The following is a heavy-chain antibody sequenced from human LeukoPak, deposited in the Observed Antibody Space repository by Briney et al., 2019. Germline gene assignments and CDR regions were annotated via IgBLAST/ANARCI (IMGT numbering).Heavy chain of an antibody. J-gene: IGHJ4*02. Sequence: SETLSLTCTVSGGSVSSGSYYWSWLRQPPGKGLEWIGYIYYSGSTNYNPSLKSRVTISVDTSKNQFSLKLSSVTAADTAVYYCATGGSGSYPRHNFDYWGQGTLVTVSS. CDR3: ATGGSGSYPRHNFDY. V-gene: IGHV4-61*01. CDR2: IYYSGST. CDR1: GGSVSSGSYY. D-gene: IGHD3-10*01.